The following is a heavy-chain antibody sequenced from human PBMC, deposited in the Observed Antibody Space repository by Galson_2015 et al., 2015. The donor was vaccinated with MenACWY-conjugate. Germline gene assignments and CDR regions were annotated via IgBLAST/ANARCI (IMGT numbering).Heavy chain of an antibody. CDR3: ARMRYSVTWNGFDI. J-gene: IGHJ4*02. D-gene: IGHD5/OR15-5a*01. CDR2: LNADGASI. CDR1: GFTLSSYW. V-gene: IGHV3-74*01. Sequence: SLRLSCAASGFTLSSYWMHWVRQTPGKGLVWVARLNADGASINYADSVQGRFTISRDNAKNTLYLQMNSLRAGDTAVYYCARMRYSVTWNGFDIWGQGTLVTVSS.